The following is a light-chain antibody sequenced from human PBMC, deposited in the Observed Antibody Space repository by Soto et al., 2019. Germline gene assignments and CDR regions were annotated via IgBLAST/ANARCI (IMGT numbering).Light chain of an antibody. Sequence: DIPMTQSPSPLSGSVLERLTIXFGASQTVSSWLAWYQQKPGKAPKLLIYKASTLKSGVPSRFSGSGSGTEFTLTISSLQPDDFATYYCQHYNSYSEAFGQGTKVDIK. CDR3: QHYNSYSEA. J-gene: IGKJ1*01. CDR1: QTVSSW. CDR2: KAS. V-gene: IGKV1-5*03.